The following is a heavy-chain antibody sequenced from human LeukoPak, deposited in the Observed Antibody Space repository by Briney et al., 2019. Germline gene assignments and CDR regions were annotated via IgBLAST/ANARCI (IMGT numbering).Heavy chain of an antibody. CDR1: GFTFSSYA. J-gene: IGHJ4*02. V-gene: IGHV3-23*01. CDR3: AKDHPLLHDPQRGPFDY. CDR2: ISGSGGST. Sequence: PGGSLRLSCAASGFTFSSYAMSWVRQAPGKGLEWVSAISGSGGSTYYADSVKGRFTISRDNSKNTLYLQMNSLRAEDTAVYYCAKDHPLLHDPQRGPFDYWGQGTLVTVSS. D-gene: IGHD2-2*01.